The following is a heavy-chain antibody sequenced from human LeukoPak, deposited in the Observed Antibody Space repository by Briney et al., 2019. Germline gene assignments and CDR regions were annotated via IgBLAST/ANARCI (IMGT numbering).Heavy chain of an antibody. Sequence: ASVKVSCKASGGTFSSYAISWVRQAPGQGLEWMGGIIPIFGTANYAQKFQGRVTITADESTSTAYMELSSLRSEDTAVYYCARRTAYYYGMDVWGQGTTGTVSS. CDR1: GGTFSSYA. CDR3: ARRTAYYYGMDV. J-gene: IGHJ6*02. CDR2: IIPIFGTA. D-gene: IGHD1-1*01. V-gene: IGHV1-69*13.